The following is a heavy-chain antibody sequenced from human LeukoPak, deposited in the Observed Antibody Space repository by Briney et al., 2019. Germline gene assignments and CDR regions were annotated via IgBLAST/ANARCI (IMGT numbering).Heavy chain of an antibody. CDR3: VRPHINDYGGNFEY. J-gene: IGHJ4*02. V-gene: IGHV3-21*01. D-gene: IGHD4-23*01. CDR2: ISRDSTTYT. Sequence: PGGSLRLSCVASGFSFSGYNMHWVRQTPGKGLEWVSSISRDSTTYTYYADSVKGRFTISRDNTKNSLYLHMNSLRAEDTAVYYCVRPHINDYGGNFEYWGRGTLVTVSS. CDR1: GFSFSGYN.